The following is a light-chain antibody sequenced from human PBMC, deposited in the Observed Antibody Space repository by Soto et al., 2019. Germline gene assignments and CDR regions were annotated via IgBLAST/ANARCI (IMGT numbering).Light chain of an antibody. CDR1: QTISSY. J-gene: IGKJ4*01. CDR3: QQTYSTPLT. Sequence: DIQMTQSPSSLSASVGDRVTITCRASQTISSYLNWYQQKPGKVPMLLIYAASSLQSGVPSRFSGSASGTDFTLTISSLQHEDFATYYCQQTYSTPLTFGGGTRVEIK. V-gene: IGKV1-39*01. CDR2: AAS.